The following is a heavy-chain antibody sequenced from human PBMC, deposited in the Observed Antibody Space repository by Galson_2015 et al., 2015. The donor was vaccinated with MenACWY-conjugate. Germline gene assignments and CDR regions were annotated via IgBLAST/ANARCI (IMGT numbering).Heavy chain of an antibody. CDR2: VSYDASSR. J-gene: IGHJ3*01. CDR3: VRAEGWLRSAFDL. V-gene: IGHV3-30*10. D-gene: IGHD5-12*01. Sequence: SLRLSCAASGFRFSSYTFYWVRQSPGKGLEWVAVVSYDASSRYYRDSVQGRFTVSRDNSKNTVSLEMSGLGPEDSAVYYCVRAEGWLRSAFDLWGQGTMVIVSS. CDR1: GFRFSSYT.